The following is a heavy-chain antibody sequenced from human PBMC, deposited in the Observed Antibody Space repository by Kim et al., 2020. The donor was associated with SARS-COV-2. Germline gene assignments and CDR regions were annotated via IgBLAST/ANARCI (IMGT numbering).Heavy chain of an antibody. CDR2: IHHRRSP. Sequence: SETLSLTCGVSGGYLGPNSWNWIRQSPGEGLRWLGKIHHRRSPTYDSSLRSRLTISLDASKKEISLRLTSLTAADRAGYFCARGPSDTNNWYFDLWGQGT. V-gene: IGHV4-34*01. CDR3: ARGPSDTNNWYFDL. CDR1: GGYLGPNS. J-gene: IGHJ2*01.